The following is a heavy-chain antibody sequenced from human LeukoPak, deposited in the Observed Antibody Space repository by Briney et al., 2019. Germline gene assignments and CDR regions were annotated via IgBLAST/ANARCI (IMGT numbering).Heavy chain of an antibody. J-gene: IGHJ4*02. CDR3: ARGDSSGWYCDY. V-gene: IGHV1-69*04. CDR1: GGTFISYA. Sequence: ASVKVSCKASGGTFISYAISWGRQAPGQGLEWMGRIIPILGIANYAQKFQGRVTITADKSTSTAYMELSSLRSEDTAVYYCARGDSSGWYCDYWGQGTLVTVSS. D-gene: IGHD6-19*01. CDR2: IIPILGIA.